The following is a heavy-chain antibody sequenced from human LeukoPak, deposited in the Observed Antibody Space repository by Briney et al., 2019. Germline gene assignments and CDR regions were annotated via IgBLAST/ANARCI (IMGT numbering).Heavy chain of an antibody. Sequence: GESLKISGKGSGYSFTAYRSGWVRQMPGKGLEWVGLIYPAESDTRYRPSCRGQATISADKSISTGYRQWSTLKASATAMYYGARPGYFYDSLDAPLGLDFWGQGTLVTVSS. CDR3: ARPGYFYDSLDAPLGLDF. D-gene: IGHD3-22*01. J-gene: IGHJ4*02. CDR2: IYPAESDT. CDR1: GYSFTAYR. V-gene: IGHV5-51*01.